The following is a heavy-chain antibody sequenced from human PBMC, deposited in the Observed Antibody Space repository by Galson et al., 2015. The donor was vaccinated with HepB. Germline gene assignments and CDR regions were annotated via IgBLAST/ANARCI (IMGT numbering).Heavy chain of an antibody. J-gene: IGHJ4*02. CDR3: ARGNTAVDY. V-gene: IGHV3-11*06. CDR1: GFTFSDFF. D-gene: IGHD2-2*02. CDR2: ISGTGAYI. Sequence: SLRLSCAASGFTFSDFFMTWIRQAPGKGLEWVSYISGTGAYIEYADSVKGRFTISRDNAETSLCLDMSSLRAEDTAMYYCARGNTAVDYWGQGMLVTVSS.